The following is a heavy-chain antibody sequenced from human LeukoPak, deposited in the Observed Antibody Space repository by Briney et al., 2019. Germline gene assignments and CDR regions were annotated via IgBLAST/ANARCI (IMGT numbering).Heavy chain of an antibody. J-gene: IGHJ4*02. D-gene: IGHD5-24*01. V-gene: IGHV4-39*01. Sequence: PSETLSLTCTVSGVSISSSNSYWGWIRQPPGKGLEWIGSIYYSGNTYYNASLKSQVSISIDTSKNQFSLRLTSVTAADTAVYYCARHLKMATIYYFDYWGQGTLVTVSS. CDR2: IYYSGNT. CDR3: ARHLKMATIYYFDY. CDR1: GVSISSSNSY.